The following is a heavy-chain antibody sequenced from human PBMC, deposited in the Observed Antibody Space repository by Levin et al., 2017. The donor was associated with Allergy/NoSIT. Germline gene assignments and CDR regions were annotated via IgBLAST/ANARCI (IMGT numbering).Heavy chain of an antibody. V-gene: IGHV3-13*01. J-gene: IGHJ6*02. Sequence: LSLTCAASGFTFRSYDMHWVRQATGKGLEWVSAIGTAGDTYYPGSVKGRFTISRENAKNSLYLQMNSLRAGDTAVYYCARKGRLGYYYGMDVWGQGTTVTVSS. CDR1: GFTFRSYD. CDR2: IGTAGDT. D-gene: IGHD3-16*01. CDR3: ARKGRLGYYYGMDV.